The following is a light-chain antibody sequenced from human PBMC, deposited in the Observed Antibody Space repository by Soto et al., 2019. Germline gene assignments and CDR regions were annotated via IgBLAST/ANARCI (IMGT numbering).Light chain of an antibody. Sequence: QSALPQPPSASGTPGQRVTVSCSVSISRIGSNYVYWYQQLPGTAPKLLIYRNDQRPSGVPDRFSGSRSGTSASLAISGLRSEDEAIYYCATWVDSLSVYVFGTGTKVTVL. CDR2: RND. V-gene: IGLV1-47*01. CDR3: ATWVDSLSVYV. J-gene: IGLJ1*01. CDR1: ISRIGSNY.